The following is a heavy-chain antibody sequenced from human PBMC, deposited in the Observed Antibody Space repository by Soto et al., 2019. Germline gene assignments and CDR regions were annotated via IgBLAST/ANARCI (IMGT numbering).Heavy chain of an antibody. CDR1: GGTFSSYT. V-gene: IGHV1-69*04. J-gene: IGHJ5*02. D-gene: IGHD2-15*01. Sequence: SVKVSCKASGGTFSSYTISWVRQAPGQGLEWMGRIIPILGIANYAQKFQGRVTITADKSTSTAYMELSSLRSEDTAVYYCAREVGDIVVVVAAPLTTAWFDPWGQGNLVTVSS. CDR2: IIPILGIA. CDR3: AREVGDIVVVVAAPLTTAWFDP.